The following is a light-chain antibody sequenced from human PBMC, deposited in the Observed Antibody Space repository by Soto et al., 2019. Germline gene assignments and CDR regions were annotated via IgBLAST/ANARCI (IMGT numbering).Light chain of an antibody. J-gene: IGLJ2*01. CDR1: SSNIGAGSD. CDR2: GNS. V-gene: IGLV1-40*01. CDR3: QSYDSSLSGVV. Sequence: QAVVTQPPSVSGAPGQRVTISCTGSSSNIGAGSDVHWYQQLPGIAPKLLIFGNSNRPSGVPDRFSGSKSGTSASLAITGLQAEDEADYYCQSYDSSLSGVVFGGGTNVTVL.